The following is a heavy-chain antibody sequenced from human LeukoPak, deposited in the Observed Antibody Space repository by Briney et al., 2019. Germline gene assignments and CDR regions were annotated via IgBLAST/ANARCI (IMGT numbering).Heavy chain of an antibody. CDR1: GFTFSSYW. V-gene: IGHV3-74*01. Sequence: GGSLRLSCAVSGFTFSSYWMNRVRQAPGKGLVWVSRINGDGSRTYYADSVKGRFTISRDNAKNTLYVQMNSLRAEDTAVYYCARETSQDYFDSWGQGTLVTVSS. CDR3: ARETSQDYFDS. J-gene: IGHJ4*02. CDR2: INGDGSRT.